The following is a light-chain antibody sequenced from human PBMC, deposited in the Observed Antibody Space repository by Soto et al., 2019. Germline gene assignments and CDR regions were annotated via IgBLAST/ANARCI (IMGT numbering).Light chain of an antibody. CDR1: RSISSSS. J-gene: IGKJ1*01. CDR2: DTS. V-gene: IGKV3-20*01. CDR3: QQYGASWT. Sequence: ILLPQSPGALSLSPGERVTLSCRASRSISSSSLAWYQQKPGQAPRLLIYDTSSRATGIPDRFSGSGSETDFTLTIRRLEPEDFAVYYCQQYGASWTFGQGTKVDIK.